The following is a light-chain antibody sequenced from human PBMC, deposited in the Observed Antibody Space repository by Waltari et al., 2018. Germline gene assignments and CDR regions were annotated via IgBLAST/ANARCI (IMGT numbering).Light chain of an antibody. V-gene: IGKV1-9*01. CDR3: QQLNDYPYT. Sequence: DIQLTQSPSFLSASVGDRVTITCRASHDVNTYLAWYQQKPGKAPKLLIYGASTLQNGVPSRFSGVVSGTKFRLTVSSLQPEDFATYFCQQLNDYPYTFGQGTKVEIK. J-gene: IGKJ2*01. CDR1: HDVNTY. CDR2: GAS.